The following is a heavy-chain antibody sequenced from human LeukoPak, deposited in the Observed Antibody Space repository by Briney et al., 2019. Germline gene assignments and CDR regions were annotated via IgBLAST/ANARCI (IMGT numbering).Heavy chain of an antibody. V-gene: IGHV3-7*01. CDR1: GFTFSTSW. CDR3: ARDVGANTSDY. J-gene: IGHJ4*02. D-gene: IGHD1-26*01. Sequence: GGSLRLSCAASGFTFSTSWMSWVRQAPEKGLEWVGRIKDDGSAEYYVDSVKGRFTISRDNAKNSLYLQMHSLRVDDTAVYYCARDVGANTSDYWGQGTLVTVSS. CDR2: IKDDGSAE.